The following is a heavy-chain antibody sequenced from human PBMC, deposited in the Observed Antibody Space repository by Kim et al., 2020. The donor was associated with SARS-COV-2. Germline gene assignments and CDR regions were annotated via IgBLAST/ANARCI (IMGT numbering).Heavy chain of an antibody. V-gene: IGHV3-21*01. CDR1: GFTFSSYS. D-gene: IGHD6-6*01. J-gene: IGHJ6*02. CDR2: ISSSSSYI. CDR3: AREIQYSQTNYYYYYGMDV. Sequence: GGSLRLSCAASGFTFSSYSMNWVRQAPGKGLEWVSSISSSSSYIYYADSVKGRFTISRDNAKNSLYLQMNSLRAEDTAVYYCAREIQYSQTNYYYYYGMDVWGQGTTVTVSS.